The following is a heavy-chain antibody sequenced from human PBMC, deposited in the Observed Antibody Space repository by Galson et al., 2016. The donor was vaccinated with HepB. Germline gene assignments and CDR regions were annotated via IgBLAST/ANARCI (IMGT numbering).Heavy chain of an antibody. V-gene: IGHV3-15*01. J-gene: IGHJ4*02. CDR1: GFISSDAW. D-gene: IGHD1-26*01. CDR3: TTDSGRYSY. CDR2: ITTKSDGEAT. Sequence: SLRLSCAASGFISSDAWMSWVRQAPGKGLEWVGRITTKSDGEATDFPAPVKGRFAISRDDSKNSLYLQMSSLKTEDTAIYYCTTDSGRYSYWGQGTLVTVSS.